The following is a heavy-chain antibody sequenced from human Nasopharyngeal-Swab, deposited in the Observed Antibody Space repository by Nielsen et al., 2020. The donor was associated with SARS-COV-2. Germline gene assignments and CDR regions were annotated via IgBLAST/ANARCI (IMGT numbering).Heavy chain of an antibody. CDR1: GYTVTDYY. J-gene: IGHJ4*02. D-gene: IGHD6-13*01. V-gene: IGHV1-2*06. CDR3: AASSSSWYLTFDY. Sequence: ASVKVSCKASGYTVTDYYMHWVRQAPGQGLECMGRINPNSGGTNYAQKFQGRVTMTRDTSISTAYMELTRLSSDDTAVYYCAASSSSWYLTFDYWGQGTLVTVSS. CDR2: INPNSGGT.